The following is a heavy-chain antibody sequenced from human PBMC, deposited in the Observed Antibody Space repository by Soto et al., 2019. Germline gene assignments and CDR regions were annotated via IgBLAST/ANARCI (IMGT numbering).Heavy chain of an antibody. D-gene: IGHD2-15*01. CDR1: GDSVSSNSAA. CDR2: TYYRSRWYS. V-gene: IGHV6-1*01. Sequence: PSQTLSLTCAISGDSVSSNSAAWNWIRQSPSRGIEWLGRTYYRSRWYSDYAVSVRSRIDINADTSKNQVSLQLNSVTPEDTAVYYCSRSEEDSDYYYYGMDVWGQGTTVTVSS. CDR3: SRSEEDSDYYYYGMDV. J-gene: IGHJ6*02.